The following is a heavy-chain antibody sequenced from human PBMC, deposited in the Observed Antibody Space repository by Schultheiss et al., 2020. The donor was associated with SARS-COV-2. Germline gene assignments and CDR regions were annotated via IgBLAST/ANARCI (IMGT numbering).Heavy chain of an antibody. D-gene: IGHD2-2*01. CDR2: IIPIFGTA. CDR3: AKRPVGPAAPYYFDY. Sequence: SVKVSCKASGGTFSSYAISWVRQAPGQGLEWMGGIIPIFGTANYAQKFQGRVTITADESTSTAYMELSSLRSEDTAVYYCAKRPVGPAAPYYFDYWGQGTLVTVSS. V-gene: IGHV1-69*13. J-gene: IGHJ4*02. CDR1: GGTFSSYA.